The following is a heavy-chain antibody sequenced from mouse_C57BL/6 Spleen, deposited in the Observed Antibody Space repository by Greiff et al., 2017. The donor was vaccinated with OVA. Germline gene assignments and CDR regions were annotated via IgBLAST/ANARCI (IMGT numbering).Heavy chain of an antibody. CDR1: GYAFSSSW. J-gene: IGHJ2*01. D-gene: IGHD3-3*01. V-gene: IGHV1-82*01. Sequence: QVQLQQSGPELVKPGASVKISCKASGYAFSSSWMNWVKQRPGKGLEWIGRIYPGDGDTNYNGKFKGKATLTADKSSSTAYMQLSSLTSEDSAVYFCAREGLLDYWGQGTTLTVSS. CDR3: AREGLLDY. CDR2: IYPGDGDT.